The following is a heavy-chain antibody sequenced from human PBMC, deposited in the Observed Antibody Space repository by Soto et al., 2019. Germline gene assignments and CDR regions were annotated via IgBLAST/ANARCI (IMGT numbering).Heavy chain of an antibody. CDR1: GFPFSIYS. D-gene: IGHD6-19*01. CDR3: ARSVEGHFDY. Sequence: EVQLVESGGGLVQPGGSLRLTCVASGFPFSIYSMNWVRQAPGKGLEWSSYITSDTNTIKYADSVKGRFTISRDNAKNLVDLQFDSLRDEDTAVYFCARSVEGHFDYWGQGTVVTVSS. V-gene: IGHV3-48*02. CDR2: ITSDTNTI. J-gene: IGHJ4*02.